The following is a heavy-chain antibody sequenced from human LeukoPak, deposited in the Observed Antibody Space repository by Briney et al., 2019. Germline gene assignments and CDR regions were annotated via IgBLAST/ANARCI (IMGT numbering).Heavy chain of an antibody. Sequence: PSETLSLTCTVSGYSISSGYYWGWIRQPPGKGLEWIGSIYHCGSTYYNPSLKSRVTISVDTSKNQSSLKLSSVTAADTAVYYCARSLGSSGWFPGYYWGQGTLVTVSS. CDR3: ARSLGSSGWFPGYY. J-gene: IGHJ4*02. CDR1: GYSISSGYY. D-gene: IGHD6-19*01. V-gene: IGHV4-38-2*02. CDR2: IYHCGST.